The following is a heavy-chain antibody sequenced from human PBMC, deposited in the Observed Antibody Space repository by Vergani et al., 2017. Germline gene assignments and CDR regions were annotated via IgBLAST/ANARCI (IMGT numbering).Heavy chain of an antibody. D-gene: IGHD2-15*01. Sequence: QVQLVQSGAEVKKPGSSVKVSCKASGGTFSSYAISWVRQAPGQGLEWMGGIIPIFGTANYAQKFQGRATITADEYTSTAYMELSSLRSEDTAVYYCARSSGYCSGGSCSLDYWGQGTLVTVSS. J-gene: IGHJ4*02. CDR3: ARSSGYCSGGSCSLDY. CDR1: GGTFSSYA. CDR2: IIPIFGTA. V-gene: IGHV1-69*01.